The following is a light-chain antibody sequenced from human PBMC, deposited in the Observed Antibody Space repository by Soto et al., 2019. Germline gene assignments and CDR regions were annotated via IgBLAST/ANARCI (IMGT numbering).Light chain of an antibody. CDR3: SSYTGSTTRYV. V-gene: IGLV2-14*01. CDR1: SGDIGRFNY. Sequence: ALTQPASVSGSPGQSITISCTGTSGDIGRFNYVSWYQQHPGKAPKVMIYDVSNRPSGVSNRFSGSKSGNTASLTISGLQAEDEADYYCSSYTGSTTRYVFGAGTKVTVL. J-gene: IGLJ1*01. CDR2: DVS.